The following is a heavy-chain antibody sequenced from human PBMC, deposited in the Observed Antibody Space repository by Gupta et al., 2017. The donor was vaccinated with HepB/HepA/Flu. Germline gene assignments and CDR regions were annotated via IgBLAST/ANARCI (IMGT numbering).Heavy chain of an antibody. J-gene: IGHJ6*02. CDR2: ISWNSDDV. V-gene: IGHV3-9*01. CDR3: VRDRYQLLWPYGLDV. CDR1: GFRFDDHG. Sequence: EVQLVESGGGLALPGRSLRLSCAASGFRFDDHGMHWVRETPGKRLEWVSGISWNSDDVGYAASVKGRFTVSRDNAENSLYLQMNSLRPEDTALYYCVRDRYQLLWPYGLDVWGQGTTVTVSS. D-gene: IGHD2-2*01.